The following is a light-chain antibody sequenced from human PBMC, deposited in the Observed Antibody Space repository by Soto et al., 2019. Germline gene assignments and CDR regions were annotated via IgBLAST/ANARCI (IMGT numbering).Light chain of an antibody. V-gene: IGKV1-5*01. CDR3: QQYNSYPRT. CDR2: DAS. CDR1: QSISSW. J-gene: IGKJ1*01. Sequence: DIQMTQSRSTLSASVGDRVTITCRASQSISSWLAWYQQKPGKAPKLLIYDASSLESGVPSRFSGSGSGTEFTLTISSLQPDDFATYYCQQYNSYPRTFGQGTKVDI.